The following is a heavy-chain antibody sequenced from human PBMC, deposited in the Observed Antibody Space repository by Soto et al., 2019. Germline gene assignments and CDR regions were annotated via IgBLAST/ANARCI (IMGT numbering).Heavy chain of an antibody. CDR3: ARGLVTTSYFFYYGMDG. CDR1: GYTFTGYY. J-gene: IGHJ6*02. V-gene: IGHV1-2*04. Sequence: ASVKVSCKASGYTFTGYYMHWVRQAPGQGLEWMGWINPNSGGTNYAQKFQGWVTMTRDTSISTAYMELSRLRSDDTAVYYCARGLVTTSYFFYYGMDGWGQGTTVTVAS. D-gene: IGHD4-4*01. CDR2: INPNSGGT.